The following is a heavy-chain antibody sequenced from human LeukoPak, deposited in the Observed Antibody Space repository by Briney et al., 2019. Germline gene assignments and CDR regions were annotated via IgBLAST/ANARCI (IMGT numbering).Heavy chain of an antibody. CDR2: ISSSSTTL. Sequence: PGGSLRLSCAASGFTFSSYSMNWVRQAPGKGLEWISYISSSSTTLYYADFVKGRFTISRDGTRNSLYLQMNSLRAEDTAVYYCARDLKGYSSSGGVDYWGQGTLVTVSS. J-gene: IGHJ4*02. D-gene: IGHD6-13*01. CDR1: GFTFSSYS. V-gene: IGHV3-48*01. CDR3: ARDLKGYSSSGGVDY.